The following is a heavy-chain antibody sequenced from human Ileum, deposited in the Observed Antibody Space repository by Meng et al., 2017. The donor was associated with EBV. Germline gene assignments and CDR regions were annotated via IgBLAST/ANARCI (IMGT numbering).Heavy chain of an antibody. D-gene: IGHD2-15*01. J-gene: IGHJ4*02. CDR3: ARGGWSLDY. CDR2: IYYSGSN. CDR1: GGSISSYY. Sequence: VQRQEQGPGLVKPSETLSLTGTGSGGSISSYYWSWLRKPPGKGLEWIGYIYYSGSNNYNPSLKSRVTISVDTSKNQFSLNLSSVTAADTAVYYCARGGWSLDYWGQGTLVTVSS. V-gene: IGHV4-59*08.